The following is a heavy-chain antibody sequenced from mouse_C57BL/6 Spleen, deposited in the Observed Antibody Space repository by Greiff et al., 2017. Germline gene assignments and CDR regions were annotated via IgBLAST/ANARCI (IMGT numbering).Heavy chain of an antibody. Sequence: VQLQESAPALLQPAASVKLSCQASGYTFTSYDINWVKQRPGQGLEWIGWIYPRDGSTKYNEKFKGKATLTVDTSSSTAYMELHSLTSEDSAVYFCAWGGSSLYYAMAYWGQGASVTVS. CDR3: AWGGSSLYYAMAY. J-gene: IGHJ4*01. CDR2: IYPRDGST. D-gene: IGHD1-1*01. CDR1: GYTFTSYD. V-gene: IGHV1-85*01.